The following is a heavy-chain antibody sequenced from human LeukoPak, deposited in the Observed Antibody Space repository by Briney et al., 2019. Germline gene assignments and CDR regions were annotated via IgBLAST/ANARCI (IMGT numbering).Heavy chain of an antibody. J-gene: IGHJ5*02. CDR1: GFTFSSYG. Sequence: PGGSLRLSCAASGFTFSSYGMHWVRQAPGKGLEYVSAISSNGGSTYYANSVKGRFTISRDNSKNTLYLQMGSLRAEDMAVYYCARDSEYYDSSGYYRGNWFDPWGQGTLVTVSS. CDR2: ISSNGGST. D-gene: IGHD3-22*01. CDR3: ARDSEYYDSSGYYRGNWFDP. V-gene: IGHV3-64*01.